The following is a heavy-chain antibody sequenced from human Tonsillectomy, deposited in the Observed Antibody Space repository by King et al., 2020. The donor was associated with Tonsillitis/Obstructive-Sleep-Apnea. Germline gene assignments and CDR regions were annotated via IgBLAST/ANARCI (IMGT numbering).Heavy chain of an antibody. CDR2: INPNSGGT. Sequence: VQLVQSGAEVKKPGASVKVSCKASGYTFTDYYIHWVRQAPGQGLEWMGWINPNSGGTSSAQKFLDRVTMTRDTSISTAYMELSRLKSDDTAVFYCARGISGDGMVVYNWFDPWGQGTLVTVSS. D-gene: IGHD2-21*01. J-gene: IGHJ5*02. V-gene: IGHV1-2*02. CDR3: ARGISGDGMVVYNWFDP. CDR1: GYTFTDYY.